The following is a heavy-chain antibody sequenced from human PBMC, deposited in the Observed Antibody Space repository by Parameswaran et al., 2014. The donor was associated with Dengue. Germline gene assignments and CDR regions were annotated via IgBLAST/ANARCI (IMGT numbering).Heavy chain of an antibody. D-gene: IGHD3-3*01. Sequence: VRQAPGKGLEWVSYISSSGTTKYYADSVTGRFTISRDNAKNSLYLQMNSLRAEDTAVYYCARDHPWILRFLESTPPVKYCYMDVWGKGTTVTVSS. J-gene: IGHJ6*03. CDR3: ARDHPWILRFLESTPPVKYCYMDV. CDR2: ISSSGTTK. V-gene: IGHV3-11*01.